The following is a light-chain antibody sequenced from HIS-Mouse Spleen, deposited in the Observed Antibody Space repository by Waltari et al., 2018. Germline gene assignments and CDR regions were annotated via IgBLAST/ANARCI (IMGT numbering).Light chain of an antibody. V-gene: IGLV2-8*01. CDR2: EFS. CDR1: SSDLGGLHH. CDR3: SSYAGSNNLGV. Sequence: QSALTQPPSASGSPGQPGTITCPGTSSDLGGLHHVLGYQQHPGKAPKLMIYEFSKRPSGVPDRFSGSKSGNTASLTVSGLQAEDEADYYCSSYAGSNNLGVFGTGTKVTVL. J-gene: IGLJ1*01.